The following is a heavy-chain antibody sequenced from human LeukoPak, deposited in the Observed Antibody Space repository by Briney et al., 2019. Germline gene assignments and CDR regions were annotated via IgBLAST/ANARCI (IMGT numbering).Heavy chain of an antibody. Sequence: GGSLRLSCATSGFTFSNYAIHWVRQAPGKGLEWAADISFDGDNEYYADSVRGRFMIARDNSKNTVYLQMNSLTIEDTAVYYCAREPSGNFGQLVSSAEYFQHWGQGTRFTVSS. D-gene: IGHD5/OR15-5a*01. CDR1: GFTFSNYA. CDR3: AREPSGNFGQLVSSAEYFQH. V-gene: IGHV3-30-3*01. CDR2: ISFDGDNE. J-gene: IGHJ1*01.